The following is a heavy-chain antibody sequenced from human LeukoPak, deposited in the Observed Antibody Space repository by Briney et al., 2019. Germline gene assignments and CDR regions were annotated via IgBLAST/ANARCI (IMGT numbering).Heavy chain of an antibody. CDR1: GGSFSGYY. J-gene: IGHJ3*02. CDR2: INHSGST. V-gene: IGHV4-34*01. CDR3: ARVRYPRPFDAFDI. Sequence: SETLSLTCAVYGGSFSGYYWSWIRQPPGKGLEWIGEINHSGSTNYNPSLKSRVTISVDTSKNQFSLKLSSVTAADTAVYYCARVRYPRPFDAFDIWGQGTMVTVSS. D-gene: IGHD1-14*01.